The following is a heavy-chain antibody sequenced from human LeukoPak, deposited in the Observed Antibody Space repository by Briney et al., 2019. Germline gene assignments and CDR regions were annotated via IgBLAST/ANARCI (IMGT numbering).Heavy chain of an antibody. CDR3: ATAPGSGYYSYYYGMDV. Sequence: ASVTVSCTVSGYTLTELSMHWVRQAPGKGLEWMGGFDPEDGETIYAQKFQGRVTMTEDTSTDTAYMELSSLRSEDTAVYYCATAPGSGYYSYYYGMDVWGQGTTVTVSS. D-gene: IGHD3-22*01. CDR2: FDPEDGET. J-gene: IGHJ6*02. V-gene: IGHV1-24*01. CDR1: GYTLTELS.